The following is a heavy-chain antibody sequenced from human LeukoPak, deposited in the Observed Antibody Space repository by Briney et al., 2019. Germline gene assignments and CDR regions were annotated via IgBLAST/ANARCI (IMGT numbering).Heavy chain of an antibody. J-gene: IGHJ4*02. CDR1: GFTFSSYA. CDR2: ISGSGGST. Sequence: GGSLRLSCAASGFTFSSYAMSWVRQAPGKGLEWVSAISGSGGSTYYADSVKGRFTISRDNSKNTLYLQMNSLRAEDTAVYYCAKDVKEFLSGRYYFDYWGQGTLVTVSS. CDR3: AKDVKEFLSGRYYFDY. V-gene: IGHV3-23*01. D-gene: IGHD2/OR15-2a*01.